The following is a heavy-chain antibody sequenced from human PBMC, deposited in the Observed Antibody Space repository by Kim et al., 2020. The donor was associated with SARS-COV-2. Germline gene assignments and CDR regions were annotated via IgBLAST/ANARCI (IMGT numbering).Heavy chain of an antibody. V-gene: IGHV3-23*01. J-gene: IGHJ4*02. Sequence: DSVKGRFTISRDNSKNTLYLQMNSLRAEDTAVYYCAKEPLGWELLNYFDYWGQGTLVTVSS. D-gene: IGHD1-26*01. CDR3: AKEPLGWELLNYFDY.